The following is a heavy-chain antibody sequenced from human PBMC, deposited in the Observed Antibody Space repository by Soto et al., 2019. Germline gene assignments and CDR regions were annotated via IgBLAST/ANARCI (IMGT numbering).Heavy chain of an antibody. CDR3: ARDPQPITMIVVVTYFDY. D-gene: IGHD3-22*01. V-gene: IGHV3-30-3*01. J-gene: IGHJ4*02. Sequence: GGSLRLSCAASGFTFSSYAMHWVRQAPGKGLEWVAVISYDGSNKYYADSVKGRFTISRDNSKNTLYLQMNSLRAEDTAVYYRARDPQPITMIVVVTYFDYWGQGTLVTVSS. CDR2: ISYDGSNK. CDR1: GFTFSSYA.